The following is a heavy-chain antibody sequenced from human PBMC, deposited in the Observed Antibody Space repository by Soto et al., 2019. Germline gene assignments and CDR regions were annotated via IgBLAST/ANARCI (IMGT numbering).Heavy chain of an antibody. CDR3: ARSAYYEILSGYDY. CDR1: GYTFSRYS. Sequence: VASLKVSCEASGYTFSRYSLHWVRQAPGQGLEWMGIINPSGGSTSYAQKFQGRVTMTRDTSTSTVYMELSSLRSEDTAVYYCARSAYYEILSGYDYWGQGTLFTVSP. CDR2: INPSGGST. D-gene: IGHD3-9*01. J-gene: IGHJ4*02. V-gene: IGHV1-46*01.